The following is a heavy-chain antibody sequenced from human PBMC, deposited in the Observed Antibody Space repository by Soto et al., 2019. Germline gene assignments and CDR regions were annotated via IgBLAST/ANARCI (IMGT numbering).Heavy chain of an antibody. CDR3: AKDPGGNYGLYYYYYYYMDV. D-gene: IGHD4-4*01. CDR1: GFTFSNYG. Sequence: GGSLRLSCAASGFTFSNYGMHWVRQTPGKGLEWVAVISYDGSDKYYADSVKGRFTISRDNSKNTLYLQMNSLRAEDAAVYYCAKDPGGNYGLYYYYYYYMDVWSKGTTVTVSS. J-gene: IGHJ6*03. V-gene: IGHV3-30*18. CDR2: ISYDGSDK.